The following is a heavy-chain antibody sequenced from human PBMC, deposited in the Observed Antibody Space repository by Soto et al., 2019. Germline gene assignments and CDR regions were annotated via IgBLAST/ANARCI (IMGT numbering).Heavy chain of an antibody. V-gene: IGHV3-23*01. CDR3: ARWSYLDY. CDR1: GFSFGSYA. J-gene: IGHJ4*02. D-gene: IGHD3-3*01. Sequence: GGSLRLSCAASGFSFGSYALSWVRQAPGKGLEWVSTISGSDGKTFYADSVKGRFSISRDASQSTLYLQMNSLRADDTAMYYCARWSYLDYWGQGTRVTVSS. CDR2: ISGSDGKT.